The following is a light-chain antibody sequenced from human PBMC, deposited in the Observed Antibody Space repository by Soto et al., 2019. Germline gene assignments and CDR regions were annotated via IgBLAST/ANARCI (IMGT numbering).Light chain of an antibody. Sequence: QSVLTQPPSVSGAPGQRVTISCTGSSSNIGAGYDVHWYQQLPGTAPKLPIYGNSNRPSGVPDRFSGSKSGTSASLAITGLQAEDEADYYCQSYDSSLSVVGFGGGTKLTV. CDR1: SSNIGAGYD. CDR3: QSYDSSLSVVG. V-gene: IGLV1-40*01. J-gene: IGLJ2*01. CDR2: GNS.